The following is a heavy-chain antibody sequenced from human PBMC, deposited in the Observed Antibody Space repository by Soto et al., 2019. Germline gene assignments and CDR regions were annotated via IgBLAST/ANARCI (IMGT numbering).Heavy chain of an antibody. CDR2: INPSGGST. J-gene: IGHJ4*02. V-gene: IGHV1-46*01. CDR3: ASSPLVDTALTYFDY. Sequence: ASVKVSCKASGYTFTSYYMHWVRQAPGQGLEWMGIINPSGGSTSYAQKFQGRVTMTRDTSTSTVYMELSSLRSEDTAVYYCASSPLVDTALTYFDYWGQGTLVTVSS. CDR1: GYTFTSYY. D-gene: IGHD5-18*01.